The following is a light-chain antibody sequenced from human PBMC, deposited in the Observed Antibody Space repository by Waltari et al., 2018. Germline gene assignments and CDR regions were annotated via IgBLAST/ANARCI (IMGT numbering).Light chain of an antibody. CDR3: MQGLQRPLT. Sequence: DILMTQSPLPLSVTPGEPASLSCPSRQSLLLSNGDNHMDWYLQKPGQSPQLLIYLGSNRGSGVSNRFSGSGSGTDFTLKISRVEADDVGVYYCMQGLQRPLTFGAGTKVEIK. J-gene: IGKJ4*01. CDR2: LGS. CDR1: QSLLLSNGDNH. V-gene: IGKV2-28*01.